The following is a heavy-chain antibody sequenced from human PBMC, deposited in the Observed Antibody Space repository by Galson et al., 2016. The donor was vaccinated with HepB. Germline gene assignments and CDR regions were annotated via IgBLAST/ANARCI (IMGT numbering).Heavy chain of an antibody. CDR2: IFPADSDT. Sequence: QSGAEVKKPGESLRISCKPSGYRFTAYWIGWVRQMPGKGLEWMGIIFPADSDTRYSPSFESQVTISADKSISTAYLQWSSLKASDTATYYCARLKLDIAVESVMGYGMDVWGQGTTVIVSS. CDR3: ARLKLDIAVESVMGYGMDV. CDR1: GYRFTAYW. J-gene: IGHJ6*02. D-gene: IGHD2-21*01. V-gene: IGHV5-51*01.